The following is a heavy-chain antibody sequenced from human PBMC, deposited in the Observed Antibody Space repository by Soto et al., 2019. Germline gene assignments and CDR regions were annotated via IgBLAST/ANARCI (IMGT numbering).Heavy chain of an antibody. Sequence: DVQLVESGGGLVKPGGSLRLSCAASGFNFHTYTMTWVRQAPGKGLEWVSYISGTSETIFYADSVKGRFTISRDNDKNSLYLQLNSLRDEETAVYYCATGYCRSDNCHFTHWGQGTLVTVSS. CDR2: ISGTSETI. D-gene: IGHD2-2*03. CDR1: GFNFHTYT. J-gene: IGHJ4*02. V-gene: IGHV3-48*02. CDR3: ATGYCRSDNCHFTH.